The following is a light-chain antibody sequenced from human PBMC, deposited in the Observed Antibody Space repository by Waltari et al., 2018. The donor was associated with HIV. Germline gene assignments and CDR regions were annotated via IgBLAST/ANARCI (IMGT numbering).Light chain of an antibody. Sequence: QSALTQPASVSGSPGQSITISCTGTSSDVGGYNYVSWYQQHPCKTPNLMIYEVSNRPAGVPKRFSGSKSGNTASLTISGLQAEDESNYYCSSYTSSDTVVFGGGTKLTVL. CDR3: SSYTSSDTVV. V-gene: IGLV2-14*01. CDR1: SSDVGGYNY. J-gene: IGLJ2*01. CDR2: EVS.